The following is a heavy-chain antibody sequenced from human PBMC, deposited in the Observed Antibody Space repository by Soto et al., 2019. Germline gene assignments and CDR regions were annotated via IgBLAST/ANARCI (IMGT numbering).Heavy chain of an antibody. Sequence: PGGSLILSCAASGFTFSSYAMHWVRQAPGKGLEWVAVISYDGSNKYYADSVKGRFTISRDNSKNTLYLQMNSLRAEDTAVYHCARSPSLYGGNPGDAFDIWGQGTMVTVSS. CDR1: GFTFSSYA. V-gene: IGHV3-30-3*01. CDR2: ISYDGSNK. D-gene: IGHD4-17*01. CDR3: ARSPSLYGGNPGDAFDI. J-gene: IGHJ3*02.